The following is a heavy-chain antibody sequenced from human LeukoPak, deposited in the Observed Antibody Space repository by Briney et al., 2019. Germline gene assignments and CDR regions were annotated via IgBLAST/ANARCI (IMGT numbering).Heavy chain of an antibody. J-gene: IGHJ4*02. CDR3: ARATYYYDSSGYGY. D-gene: IGHD3-22*01. CDR2: ISAYNGNT. V-gene: IGHV1-18*01. CDR1: GYTFTSYG. Sequence: GASVKVSCKASGYTFTSYGISWVRQAPGQGLEWMGWISAYNGNTNYAQKLQGRVTMTTDTSTSTAYMELRSLRSDDTAVYYCARATYYYDSSGYGYWGQGTLVTVSS.